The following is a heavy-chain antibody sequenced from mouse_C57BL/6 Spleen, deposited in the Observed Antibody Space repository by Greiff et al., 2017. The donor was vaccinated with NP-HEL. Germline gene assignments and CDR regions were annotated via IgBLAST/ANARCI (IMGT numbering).Heavy chain of an antibody. V-gene: IGHV5-4*01. CDR3: ARERALRNAMDY. J-gene: IGHJ4*01. Sequence: EVKLMESGGGLVKPGGSLKLSCAASGFTFSSYAMYWVRQTPEQSLEWVGTISAGGSYTNYPANLKGRVTISRDTPKNNLYLQMSHLKSEDTAMYYCARERALRNAMDYWGQGTSVTVSS. CDR1: GFTFSSYA. D-gene: IGHD1-1*01. CDR2: ISAGGSYT.